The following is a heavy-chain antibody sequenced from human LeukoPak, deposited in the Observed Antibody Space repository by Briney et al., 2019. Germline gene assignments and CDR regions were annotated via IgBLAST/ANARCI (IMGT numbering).Heavy chain of an antibody. Sequence: SETLSLTCAVYGGSFSRYYWSWIRQPPGKGLEWIRSIYYSGSTYYNPSLKSRVTISVDTSKNQFPLKLSSVTAADTAVYYCAREGTTKWFDPWGQGTLVTVSS. V-gene: IGHV4-59*12. CDR1: GGSFSRYY. CDR2: IYYSGST. CDR3: AREGTTKWFDP. D-gene: IGHD1-7*01. J-gene: IGHJ5*02.